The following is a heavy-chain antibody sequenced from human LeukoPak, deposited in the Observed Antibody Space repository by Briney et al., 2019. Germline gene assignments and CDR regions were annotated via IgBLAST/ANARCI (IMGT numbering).Heavy chain of an antibody. J-gene: IGHJ4*02. CDR1: GGSISSSSYY. D-gene: IGHD6-19*01. CDR3: ARTTYSSGWYVL. V-gene: IGHV4-39*01. Sequence: PSETLSLTCTVSGGSISSSSYYWGWIRQPPGKGLEWIGSIYYSGSTYYNPSLKSRVTISVDTSKNQSSLKLSSVTAADTAVYYCARTTYSSGWYVLWGQGTLVTVSS. CDR2: IYYSGST.